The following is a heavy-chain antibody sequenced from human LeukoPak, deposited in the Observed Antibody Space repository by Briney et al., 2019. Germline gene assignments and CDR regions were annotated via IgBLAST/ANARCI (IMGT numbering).Heavy chain of an antibody. D-gene: IGHD3-16*01. CDR3: ARDGGAGWYFDL. CDR1: GITVSSKY. J-gene: IGHJ2*01. Sequence: GGSLRLSCAASGITVSSKYMSWVRQAPGKGLEWVSVMQSGGSTYYADPVKGRFTISRDNSKNTLYLQMNSLRVEDTAVYYCARDGGAGWYFDLWGRGTLVTVSS. CDR2: MQSGGST. V-gene: IGHV3-53*01.